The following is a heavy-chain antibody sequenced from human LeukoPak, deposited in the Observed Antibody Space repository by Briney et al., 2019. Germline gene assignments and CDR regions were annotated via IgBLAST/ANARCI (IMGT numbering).Heavy chain of an antibody. Sequence: GGSLRLSCAASGFTFSSYAMHWVRQAPGKGLEWVAVISYDGSNKYYADSVKGRFTISRDNSKNTLYLQMNSLRAEDTAVYCCAKDSPYAYYGSGSYWDYWGQGTLVTVSS. CDR2: ISYDGSNK. D-gene: IGHD3-10*01. CDR3: AKDSPYAYYGSGSYWDY. V-gene: IGHV3-30*04. CDR1: GFTFSSYA. J-gene: IGHJ4*02.